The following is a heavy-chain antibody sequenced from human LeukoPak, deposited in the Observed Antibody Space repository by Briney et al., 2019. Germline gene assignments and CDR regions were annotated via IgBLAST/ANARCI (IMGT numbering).Heavy chain of an antibody. CDR2: IIPILGIA. Sequence: ASVKVSSKASVGTLSSYAISWVRQAPGQGLEWMGRIIPILGIANYAQKFQGRVTITADKSTSTAYMELSSLRSEDTAVYYCARQERIVGATSATCDYWGQGTLVTVSS. J-gene: IGHJ4*02. CDR3: ARQERIVGATSATCDY. CDR1: VGTLSSYA. D-gene: IGHD1-26*01. V-gene: IGHV1-69*04.